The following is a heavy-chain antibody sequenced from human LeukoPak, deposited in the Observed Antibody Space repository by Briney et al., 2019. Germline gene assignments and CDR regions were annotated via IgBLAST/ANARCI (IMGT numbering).Heavy chain of an antibody. D-gene: IGHD2-2*01. CDR3: ARGRDVVVVPAADFDY. J-gene: IGHJ4*02. V-gene: IGHV6-1*01. Sequence: SQTLSLTCAISGDSVSRNNIAWNCIRQSPSRGLEWLGSTYYKSQWYYDYAPSVRSRITINPDTSKNQFSLQLNSVSPEDTAVYHCARGRDVVVVPAADFDYWGQGIVVTVSS. CDR2: TYYKSQWYY. CDR1: GDSVSRNNIA.